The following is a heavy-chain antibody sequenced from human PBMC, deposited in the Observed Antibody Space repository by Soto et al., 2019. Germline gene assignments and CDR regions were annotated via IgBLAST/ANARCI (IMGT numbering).Heavy chain of an antibody. V-gene: IGHV3-23*01. Sequence: GGSLRLSCAASGFICSSYDMSWVRQAPGKGLEWVSTILVNGRTFYVDSVKGRFTISRDNSKNTVYLQMNSLTAGDTALYYCAKATATGGGAFDICGQGTMVTVSS. CDR2: ILVNGRT. J-gene: IGHJ3*02. CDR3: AKATATGGGAFDI. CDR1: GFICSSYD. D-gene: IGHD2-8*02.